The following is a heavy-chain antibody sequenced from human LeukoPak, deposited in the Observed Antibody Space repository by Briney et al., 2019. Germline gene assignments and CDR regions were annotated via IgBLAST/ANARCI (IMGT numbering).Heavy chain of an antibody. D-gene: IGHD3-10*01. CDR3: ARHSSVEVRGVIVYYFDY. V-gene: IGHV4-59*08. CDR2: IYYSGST. Sequence: SSETLSLTCTVSGGSISSYYWSWIRQPPGKGLEWIGYIYYSGSTNYNPSLKSRVTISVDTSKNQFSLKLSSVTAADTAVYYCARHSSVEVRGVIVYYFDYWGQGTLVTVSS. J-gene: IGHJ4*02. CDR1: GGSISSYY.